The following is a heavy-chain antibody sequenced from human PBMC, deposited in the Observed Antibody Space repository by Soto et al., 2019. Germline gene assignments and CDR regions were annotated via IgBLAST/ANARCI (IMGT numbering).Heavy chain of an antibody. CDR2: VFYSGST. J-gene: IGHJ6*01. V-gene: IGHV4-39*01. Sequence: SETLSLTCSVSGDSISSTNFYWGWIRQPPGKGLEWVGTVFYSGSTYYSPSLKGRVTISLDKPKNQFSLSLTSVTAADTAVYYCVRHANDPARPFKYYGRDDWGQGTPVTVSS. D-gene: IGHD6-6*01. CDR1: GDSISSTNFY. CDR3: VRHANDPARPFKYYGRDD.